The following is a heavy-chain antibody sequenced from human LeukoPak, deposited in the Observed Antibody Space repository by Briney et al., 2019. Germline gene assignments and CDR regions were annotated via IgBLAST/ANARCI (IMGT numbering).Heavy chain of an antibody. V-gene: IGHV1-2*02. Sequence: ASVKVSCKASGYTFTGYYMHWVRQAPGQGLEWMGWINPNSGGTNYAQKFQGRVTMTRDTSISTAYMELSRLRSDDTAVYYCARDLRAYYYGSGNWFDPWGQGTLVTVSS. CDR1: GYTFTGYY. CDR2: INPNSGGT. J-gene: IGHJ5*02. CDR3: ARDLRAYYYGSGNWFDP. D-gene: IGHD3-10*01.